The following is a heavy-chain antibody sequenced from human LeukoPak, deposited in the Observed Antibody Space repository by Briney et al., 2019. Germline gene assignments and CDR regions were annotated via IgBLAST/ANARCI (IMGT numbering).Heavy chain of an antibody. Sequence: GGSLRLSCAASGFTFSSYAMSWVRQAPGKGLEWVSVIYSGGSTYYADSVKGRFTISRDNSKNTLYLQMNSLRAEDTAVYYCAREGRWLQLGYYFDYWGQGTLVTVSS. J-gene: IGHJ4*02. CDR3: AREGRWLQLGYYFDY. D-gene: IGHD5-24*01. CDR1: GFTFSSYA. V-gene: IGHV3-66*01. CDR2: IYSGGST.